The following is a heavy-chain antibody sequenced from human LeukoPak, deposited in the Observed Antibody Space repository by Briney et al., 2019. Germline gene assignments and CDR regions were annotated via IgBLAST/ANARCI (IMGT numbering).Heavy chain of an antibody. J-gene: IGHJ5*02. CDR2: IYYSGST. Sequence: PSETLSLTCTVSSGSISSYYWSWIRQPPGKALEWIGYIYYSGSTNYNPSLKSRVTISVTSKNQFSLKLSSVTAADTAVYFCAREVSVAGNNWFDPWGQGALVTVSS. V-gene: IGHV4-59*01. CDR3: AREVSVAGNNWFDP. D-gene: IGHD6-19*01. CDR1: SGSISSYY.